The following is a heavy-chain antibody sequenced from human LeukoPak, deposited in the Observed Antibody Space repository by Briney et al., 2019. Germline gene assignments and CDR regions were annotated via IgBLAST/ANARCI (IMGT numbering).Heavy chain of an antibody. J-gene: IGHJ6*03. D-gene: IGHD5-18*01. Sequence: GTSVKVCCKASGCTFSSYAISWVRQAPGQGLELMGGIIPIFGTANDEQKYQGRVTITADKSTGTAYMELSSRRSEDTAVYYCARAWYSYGYRGLYYYMDVWGKGTTVSVCS. CDR2: IIPIFGTA. CDR3: ARAWYSYGYRGLYYYMDV. V-gene: IGHV1-69*06. CDR1: GCTFSSYA.